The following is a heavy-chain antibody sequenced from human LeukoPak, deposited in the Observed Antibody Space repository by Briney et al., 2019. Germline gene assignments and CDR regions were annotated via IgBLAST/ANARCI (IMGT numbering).Heavy chain of an antibody. V-gene: IGHV3-21*01. J-gene: IGHJ4*02. CDR3: AKEWELTY. Sequence: GGSLRLSCAASGFTFSSYDMHWVRQPTGKGLEWASSISSSSSYIYYADSVKGRFTISRDNPRNTLYLQMNSLRAGDTAMYHCAKEWELTYWGQGTLVTVSS. CDR2: ISSSSSYI. D-gene: IGHD1-26*01. CDR1: GFTFSSYD.